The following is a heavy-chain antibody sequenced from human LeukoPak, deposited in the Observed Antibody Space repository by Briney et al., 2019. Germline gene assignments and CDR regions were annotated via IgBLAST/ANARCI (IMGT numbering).Heavy chain of an antibody. Sequence: PGRSLRFSCAASGFTFSHVAMHWVRQSPGKGPEWVAVISYDGKNANYADSVEGRFTVSRDNSKNTLYLQLNSLRAEDTAIYYCAREYCTTANCYRLDSWGQGTLVTVSS. V-gene: IGHV3-30*04. CDR3: AREYCTTANCYRLDS. J-gene: IGHJ4*02. CDR1: GFTFSHVA. CDR2: ISYDGKNA. D-gene: IGHD2-2*02.